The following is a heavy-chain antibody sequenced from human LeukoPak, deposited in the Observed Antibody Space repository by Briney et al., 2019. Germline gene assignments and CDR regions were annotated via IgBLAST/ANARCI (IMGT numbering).Heavy chain of an antibody. D-gene: IGHD6-13*01. Sequence: SETLSLTCTVSGGSISSSSYYWGWIRQPPGKGLEWIGSIYYSGSTYYNPSLKSRVTISVDTSKNQFSLKLSSVTAADTAVYYCARVEKESSWSYYFDYWGQGTLVTVSS. CDR2: IYYSGST. V-gene: IGHV4-39*07. CDR3: ARVEKESSWSYYFDY. J-gene: IGHJ4*02. CDR1: GGSISSSSYY.